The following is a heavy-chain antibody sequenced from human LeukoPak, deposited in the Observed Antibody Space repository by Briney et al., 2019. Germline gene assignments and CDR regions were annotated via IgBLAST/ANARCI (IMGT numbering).Heavy chain of an antibody. D-gene: IGHD6-13*01. CDR1: GFAFDDYA. CDR2: IRGKPYGGAT. CDR3: ARGKGRSWFSLDY. J-gene: IGHJ4*02. V-gene: IGHV3-49*04. Sequence: LAGGSLRLSCTTSGFAFDDYAMNWVRQAQGKGLEWVGFIRGKPYGGATEQAPSVKGRFSISRDDSKSIAYLHMDSLKTEDTGVYFCARGKGRSWFSLDYWGQGTLVTVSS.